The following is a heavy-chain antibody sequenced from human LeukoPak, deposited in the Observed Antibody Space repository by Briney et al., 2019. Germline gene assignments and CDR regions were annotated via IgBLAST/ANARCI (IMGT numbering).Heavy chain of an antibody. CDR3: AKDLISYYDFWSGYYTVPLEFDY. CDR2: ISGGSGGNT. CDR1: RFTFSSYA. V-gene: IGHV3-23*01. Sequence: PGGSLRLSCAASRFTFSSYAMSWVRQAPGKGLEWVSSISGGSGGNTYYADSVKGRFTISRDNSKNTLYLQMNSLRAEDTAVYYCAKDLISYYDFWSGYYTVPLEFDYWGQGTLVTVSS. D-gene: IGHD3-3*01. J-gene: IGHJ4*02.